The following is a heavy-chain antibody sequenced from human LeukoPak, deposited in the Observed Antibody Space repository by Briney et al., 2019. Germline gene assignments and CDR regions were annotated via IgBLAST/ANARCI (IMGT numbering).Heavy chain of an antibody. CDR1: GFTFSPYS. J-gene: IGHJ4*02. Sequence: GGSLRLSCAASGFTFSPYSMNWVRQAPGKGLEWVSSISSSSSLKYYADSVKGRFTISRDNSKNTLYLQMNSLRAEDTAVYYCARDMESAYYYDSGSAIDYWGQGTLVTVSS. V-gene: IGHV3-21*01. CDR2: ISSSSSLK. CDR3: ARDMESAYYYDSGSAIDY. D-gene: IGHD3-10*01.